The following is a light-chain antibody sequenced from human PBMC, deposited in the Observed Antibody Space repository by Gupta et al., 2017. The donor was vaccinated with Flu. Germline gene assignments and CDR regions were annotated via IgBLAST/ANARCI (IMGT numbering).Light chain of an antibody. CDR2: EAS. V-gene: IGKV3-11*01. CDR3: QQLRT. J-gene: IGKJ2*01. CDR1: QSVSSY. Sequence: LTQSTATLYLYPGERATRACRGSQSVSSYLAWDQQEPGQGDRLSNYEASSRATGITGRFSGSGSTTDFTLSGSCIEPEDFEGYYCQQLRTFGQGTKLEIK.